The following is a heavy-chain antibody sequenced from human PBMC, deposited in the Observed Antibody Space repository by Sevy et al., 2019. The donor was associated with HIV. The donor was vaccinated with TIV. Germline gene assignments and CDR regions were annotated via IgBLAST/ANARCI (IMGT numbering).Heavy chain of an antibody. CDR1: GFSFSTYM. D-gene: IGHD3-10*01. Sequence: GESLKIPCTASGFSFSTYMMNWVRQAPGKGLEWVASISYSSNYIYYAGSLKGRFTISRDNAKNSLILQMNSLRAEDTAVYYCARPYGSGSWEAFDVWGQGTMVTVSS. J-gene: IGHJ3*01. CDR2: ISYSSNYI. V-gene: IGHV3-21*01. CDR3: ARPYGSGSWEAFDV.